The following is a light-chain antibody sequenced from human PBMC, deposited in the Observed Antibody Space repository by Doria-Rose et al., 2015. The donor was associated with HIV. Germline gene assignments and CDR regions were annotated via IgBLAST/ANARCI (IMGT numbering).Light chain of an antibody. Sequence: DVQLTQSPSSLSASVGDRVTITCRASQGITSNLNWYQQKAGKAPKLLIFTATTLQSGVPSRFSGGGSGTDFTLTISSLQPEDFATYYCQQTYSFPYSFGQGTKLDIK. CDR1: QGITSN. J-gene: IGKJ2*01. V-gene: IGKV1-39*01. CDR2: TAT. CDR3: QQTYSFPYS.